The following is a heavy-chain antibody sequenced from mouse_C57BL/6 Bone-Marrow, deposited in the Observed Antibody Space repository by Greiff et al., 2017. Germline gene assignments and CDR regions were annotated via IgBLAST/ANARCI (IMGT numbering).Heavy chain of an antibody. V-gene: IGHV14-1*01. Sequence: VQLQQSGAELVRPGASVKLSCTASGFNFKDYYMHWVKQRPEQGLEWIGRIDPEDGDTEYAPKFQGKATMTADPSSTTAYLQLSSLTSEDTADYYCTTGGVSPDYWGQGTTLTVSA. J-gene: IGHJ2*01. CDR2: IDPEDGDT. CDR3: TTGGVSPDY. CDR1: GFNFKDYY.